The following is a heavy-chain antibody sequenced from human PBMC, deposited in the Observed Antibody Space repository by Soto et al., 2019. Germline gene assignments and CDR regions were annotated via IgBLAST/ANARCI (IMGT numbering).Heavy chain of an antibody. D-gene: IGHD3-22*01. V-gene: IGHV4-39*01. CDR3: ARHDSSGYYGSFDY. Sequence: SDTLSLTCTVSGGSISNSSYYWGWIRQPPGKGLEWIGTIYYSGSTYYNPSLRSRVTISVDTSKSQFSLRLSSVIAAVTAVYYCARHDSSGYYGSFDYWGQGILVTVSS. CDR2: IYYSGST. J-gene: IGHJ4*02. CDR1: GGSISNSSYY.